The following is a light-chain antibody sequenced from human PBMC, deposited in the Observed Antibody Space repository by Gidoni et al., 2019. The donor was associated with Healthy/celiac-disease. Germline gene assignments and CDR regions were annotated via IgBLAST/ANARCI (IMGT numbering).Light chain of an antibody. CDR2: DAS. V-gene: IGKV3-11*01. J-gene: IGKJ4*01. Sequence: IVLPQSPATLSLSPGERATLSCRASQSVSSDLGWYQQKPGQAPRLLIYDASNRATGIPARFSGSGSGTDFTLTISSLEPEDFAVYYCQQRSNWPLTFGGGTKVEIK. CDR3: QQRSNWPLT. CDR1: QSVSSD.